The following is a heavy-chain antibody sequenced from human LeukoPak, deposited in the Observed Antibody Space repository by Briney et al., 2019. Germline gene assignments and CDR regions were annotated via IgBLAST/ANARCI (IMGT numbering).Heavy chain of an antibody. CDR2: ISSSSDTI. CDR3: ASGMRVGPNI. Sequence: GSLRLSCAASGFTFGPYTMNWVRQAPGKGLEWVSYISSSSDTIYYADSVKGRFTISRDNGKNSLYLQMNSLRAEDMAVYYCASGMRVGPNIWGQGTLVTVSS. D-gene: IGHD1-26*01. J-gene: IGHJ4*02. CDR1: GFTFGPYT. V-gene: IGHV3-48*04.